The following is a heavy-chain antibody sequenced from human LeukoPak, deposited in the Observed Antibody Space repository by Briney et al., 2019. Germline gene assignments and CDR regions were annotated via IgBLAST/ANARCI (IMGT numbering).Heavy chain of an antibody. V-gene: IGHV1-18*01. CDR1: GYTFTSYY. J-gene: IGHJ3*01. Sequence: APVKVSCKASGYTFTSYYINWVRQAPGQGLEWMGWVSTYNGNTNYAQKFQGRVTMATDTSTSTTYLDLRSLKSDDTAVYYCVRAMNDYGDFVDVFDVWGQGTLVTVGS. CDR3: VRAMNDYGDFVDVFDV. D-gene: IGHD4-17*01. CDR2: VSTYNGNT.